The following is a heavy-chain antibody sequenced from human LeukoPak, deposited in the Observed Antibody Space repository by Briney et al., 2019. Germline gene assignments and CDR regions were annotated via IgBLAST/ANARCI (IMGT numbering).Heavy chain of an antibody. CDR3: ASSLYYYERRGYYSDAFDI. CDR1: GGSISSGSYY. V-gene: IGHV4-61*02. J-gene: IGHJ3*02. CDR2: IYTSGST. Sequence: ASQTLSLTCTVSGGSISSGSYYWSCLRQPAGKGLEWIVRIYTSGSTNYNPSLKSRVTISVDTSKNQFSLKLSSVSAADTAVYYSASSLYYYERRGYYSDAFDICGQGKMVTVSS. D-gene: IGHD3-22*01.